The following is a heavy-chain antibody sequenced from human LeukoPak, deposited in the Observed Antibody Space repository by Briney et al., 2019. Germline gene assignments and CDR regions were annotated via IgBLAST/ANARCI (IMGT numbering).Heavy chain of an antibody. V-gene: IGHV3-30*02. CDR2: IRYDGSHK. D-gene: IGHD6-13*01. Sequence: PGGSLRLSCAASGFAFSKYGMHWLREARGKGLEWVAFIRYDGSHKYYAESVKGRFTISRDNSKNRLYLQMNSLRPEDTALYYCARPYSRNVYYYYYMDVWGKGTTVTISS. J-gene: IGHJ6*03. CDR3: ARPYSRNVYYYYYMDV. CDR1: GFAFSKYG.